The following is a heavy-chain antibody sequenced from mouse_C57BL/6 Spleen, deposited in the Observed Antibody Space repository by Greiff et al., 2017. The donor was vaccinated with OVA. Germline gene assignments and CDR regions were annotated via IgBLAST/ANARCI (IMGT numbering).Heavy chain of an antibody. Sequence: VQLKESEGGLVQPGSSMKLSCTASGFTFSDYYMAWVRQVPEKGLEWVANINYDGSSTYYLDSLKSRFIISRDNAKNILYLQMSSLKSEDTATYYCARATIVNYFDYWGQGTTLTVSS. D-gene: IGHD2-5*01. CDR1: GFTFSDYY. CDR3: ARATIVNYFDY. J-gene: IGHJ2*01. V-gene: IGHV5-16*01. CDR2: INYDGSST.